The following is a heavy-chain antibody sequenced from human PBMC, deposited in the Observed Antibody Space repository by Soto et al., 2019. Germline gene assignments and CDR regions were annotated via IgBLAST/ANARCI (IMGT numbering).Heavy chain of an antibody. CDR1: GGTFSSYT. Sequence: SVKVSCKASGGTFSSYTISWVRQAPGQGLEWMGRIIPILGIANYAQKFQGRVTITADKSTSTAYMELSSLRSEDTAVYYCNYYDSSGYYQDAFDVWGQGTMVTVSS. CDR2: IIPILGIA. J-gene: IGHJ3*01. CDR3: NYYDSSGYYQDAFDV. V-gene: IGHV1-69*02. D-gene: IGHD3-22*01.